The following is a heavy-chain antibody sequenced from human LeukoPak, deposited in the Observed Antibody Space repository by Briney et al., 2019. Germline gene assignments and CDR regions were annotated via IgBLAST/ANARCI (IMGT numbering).Heavy chain of an antibody. CDR1: GLTFSNCH. V-gene: IGHV3-48*01. CDR2: ISSDSVTI. Sequence: GGSLRLSCAASGLTFSNCHMNWVRQAPGKGLQWISYISSDSVTIYYADSVEGRFTISKDNAKKSLDLQMKSLRAEDTAVYYRARVGSGSYPSLGYMDVWGKGTTVTVSS. J-gene: IGHJ6*03. CDR3: ARVGSGSYPSLGYMDV. D-gene: IGHD3-10*01.